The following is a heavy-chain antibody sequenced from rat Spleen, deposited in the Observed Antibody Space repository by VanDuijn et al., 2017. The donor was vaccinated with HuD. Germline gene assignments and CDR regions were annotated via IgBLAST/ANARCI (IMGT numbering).Heavy chain of an antibody. D-gene: IGHD1-12*02. V-gene: IGHV3-1*01. Sequence: EVQLQESGPGLVKPSHSLSLTCSVTGYSITSNYWGWIRKFPGNKMEWIGHISYSGSTSYNPSLKSRISITRDTSKNQFFLQLNSVTTEDTATYYCARTYYYDGTYYYPDWYFDFWGPGTMVTVSS. CDR3: ARTYYYDGTYYYPDWYFDF. CDR2: ISYSGST. CDR1: GYSITSNY. J-gene: IGHJ1*01.